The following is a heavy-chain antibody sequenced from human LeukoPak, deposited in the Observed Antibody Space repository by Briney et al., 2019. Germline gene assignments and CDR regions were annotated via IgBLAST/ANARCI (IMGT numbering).Heavy chain of an antibody. CDR3: ARSRGKRFDTALDY. CDR2: IYYSGST. V-gene: IGHV4-59*08. D-gene: IGHD5-18*01. CDR1: GGSISSYY. J-gene: IGHJ4*02. Sequence: SETLSLTCTVSGGSISSYYWSWIRQPPVKGLEWIGYIYYSGSTNYNPSLKSRVTISVDTSKNQFSLKLSSVTAADTAVYYCARSRGKRFDTALDYWGQGTLVTVSS.